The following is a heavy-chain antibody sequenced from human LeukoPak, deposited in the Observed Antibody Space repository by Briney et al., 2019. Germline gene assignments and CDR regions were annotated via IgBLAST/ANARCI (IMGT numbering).Heavy chain of an antibody. CDR2: ISRDGENQ. CDR3: ARDPGYDSSGYWGY. J-gene: IGHJ4*02. Sequence: GGSLRLSCAASGFTFSRYAMHGVRQAPGKGLEWVAVISRDGENQNYADSVKGRLTISRDNSKNTLFLQMNSLRADDTAVYYCARDPGYDSSGYWGYWGQGTLVTVSS. V-gene: IGHV3-30*04. D-gene: IGHD3-22*01. CDR1: GFTFSRYA.